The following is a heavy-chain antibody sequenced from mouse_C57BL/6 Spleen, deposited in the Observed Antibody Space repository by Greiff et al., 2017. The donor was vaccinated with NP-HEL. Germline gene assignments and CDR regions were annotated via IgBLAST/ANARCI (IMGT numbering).Heavy chain of an antibody. J-gene: IGHJ1*03. D-gene: IGHD1-1*01. V-gene: IGHV1-54*01. CDR2: INPGSGGT. CDR3: AREGATVVAHWYFDV. CDR1: GYAFTNYL. Sequence: QVQLQQSGAELVRPGTSVKVSCKASGYAFTNYLIEWVKQRPGQGLEWIGVINPGSGGTNYNEKFKGKATLTADKSSSTAYMQLSSLTSEDSAVYFCAREGATVVAHWYFDVWGTGTTVTVSS.